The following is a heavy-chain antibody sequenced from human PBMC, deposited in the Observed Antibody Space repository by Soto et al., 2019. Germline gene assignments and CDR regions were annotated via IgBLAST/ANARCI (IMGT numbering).Heavy chain of an antibody. J-gene: IGHJ4*02. Sequence: QVQLQESGPGLVKPSETLSLTCTVSGGSITSYYWSWIRQPAGKGLEWIGRIFTSGSTNYNPSLKSRVTMSVDTSNNQFSLKLSSVTAADTAVYYCARDLFDGYSYAHFACWGQGTLVTVSS. D-gene: IGHD5-18*01. CDR3: ARDLFDGYSYAHFAC. CDR2: IFTSGST. V-gene: IGHV4-4*07. CDR1: GGSITSYY.